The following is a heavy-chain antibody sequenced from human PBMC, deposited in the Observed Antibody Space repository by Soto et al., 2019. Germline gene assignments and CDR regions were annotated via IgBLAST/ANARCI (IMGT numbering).Heavy chain of an antibody. V-gene: IGHV4-31*03. J-gene: IGHJ4*02. Sequence: SETLSLTCTVSGGSIISGGYFWILIRQPPGKGLEWIGYIYYSGSTYYNPSLKSRVTISVDTSKNQFSLKLSSVTAADTAVYYCARLVGATIGGFGFFDYRGQGTLVTVSS. CDR1: GGSIISGGYF. CDR3: ARLVGATIGGFGFFDY. CDR2: IYYSGST. D-gene: IGHD1-26*01.